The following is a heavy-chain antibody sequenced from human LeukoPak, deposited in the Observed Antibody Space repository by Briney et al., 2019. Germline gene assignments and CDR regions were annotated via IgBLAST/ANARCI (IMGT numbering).Heavy chain of an antibody. CDR3: ARPGYSSSWYFPRDYYYYGMDV. J-gene: IGHJ6*02. V-gene: IGHV4-39*01. D-gene: IGHD6-13*01. CDR2: IYYSGST. CDR1: GGSVSSGSYY. Sequence: SETLSLTCTVSGGSVSSGSYYWSWIRQPPGKGLEWIGSIYYSGSTYYNPSLKSRVTISVDTSKNQFSLKLSSVTAADTAVYYCARPGYSSSWYFPRDYYYYGMDVWGQGTTVTVSS.